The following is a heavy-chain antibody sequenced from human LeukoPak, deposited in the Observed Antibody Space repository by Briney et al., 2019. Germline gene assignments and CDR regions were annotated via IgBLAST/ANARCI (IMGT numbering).Heavy chain of an antibody. CDR2: FDPEDGET. V-gene: IGHV1-24*01. J-gene: IGHJ3*01. CDR1: GYTLTELS. D-gene: IGHD5-18*01. CDR3: ARGGAGQYSYGP. Sequence: GASVKVSCKVSGYTLTELSMNWVRQAPGEGLEWMGGFDPEDGETIYAQKFQGRVTMTEDASTDTAYMELSSLKSGDTAVYYCARGGAGQYSYGPWGQGTMVTVSS.